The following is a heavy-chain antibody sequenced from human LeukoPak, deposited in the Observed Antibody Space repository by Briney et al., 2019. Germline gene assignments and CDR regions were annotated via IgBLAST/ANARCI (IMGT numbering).Heavy chain of an antibody. J-gene: IGHJ4*02. D-gene: IGHD3-22*01. CDR2: IYYSGST. CDR3: ARMYYYDSSGYAVYYFDY. Sequence: SETLSLTCTVSGGSISSYYWSWIRQPPGKGLEWIGYIYYSGSTNYNPSLKSRVTISVDTSKNQFSLKLSSVTAADTAVYYCARMYYYDSSGYAVYYFDYWGQGTLVTVPS. CDR1: GGSISSYY. V-gene: IGHV4-59*01.